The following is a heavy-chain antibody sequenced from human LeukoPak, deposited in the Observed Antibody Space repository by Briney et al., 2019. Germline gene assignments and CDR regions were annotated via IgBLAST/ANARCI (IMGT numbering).Heavy chain of an antibody. J-gene: IGHJ4*02. CDR2: ISGSSSSI. V-gene: IGHV3-21*01. D-gene: IGHD1-26*01. CDR3: ARDFSGSYIFDY. CDR1: EFTFSSYR. Sequence: GGSLRLSCAASEFTFSSYRMNWVRQAPGKGLEWVSSISGSSSSIYYADSVKGRFTISRDNAKNSLYLQMNSLRAEDTAVYYCARDFSGSYIFDYWGQGTLVTVSS.